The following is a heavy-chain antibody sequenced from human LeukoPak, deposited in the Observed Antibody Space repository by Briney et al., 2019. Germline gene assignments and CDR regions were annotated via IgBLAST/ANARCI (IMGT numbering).Heavy chain of an antibody. CDR1: GGSISSYY. Sequence: SETLSLTCTVSGGSISSYYWSWIRQPPGKGLEWIGYIYYSGSTNYNPSLKSRVTISVDTSKNQFSLKLSSVTAADTAVYYCASLERGIVSPVGWGQGTLVTVSS. J-gene: IGHJ4*02. D-gene: IGHD2-21*01. CDR2: IYYSGST. CDR3: ASLERGIVSPVG. V-gene: IGHV4-59*01.